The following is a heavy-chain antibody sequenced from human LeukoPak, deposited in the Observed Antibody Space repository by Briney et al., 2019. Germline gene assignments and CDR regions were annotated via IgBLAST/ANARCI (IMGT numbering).Heavy chain of an antibody. V-gene: IGHV4-59*01. CDR3: ARGTSRWLQFFDY. J-gene: IGHJ4*02. CDR1: GGSMSSYY. Sequence: PSETLSLTCTVSGGSMSSYYWNWVRQPPGKGLEWIGYIYFSGSTNYNPSLKSRVTLSVDTSKNQFSLKLNSVTAADTAVYFCARGTSRWLQFFDYWGQGTLVTVSS. CDR2: IYFSGST. D-gene: IGHD5-24*01.